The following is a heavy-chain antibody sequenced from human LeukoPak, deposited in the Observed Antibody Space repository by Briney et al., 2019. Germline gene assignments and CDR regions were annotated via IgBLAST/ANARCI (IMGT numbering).Heavy chain of an antibody. CDR1: GFIVTSNY. CDR3: AKEYSSGWSYWYFDL. V-gene: IGHV3-30*18. J-gene: IGHJ2*01. CDR2: ISYDGSNK. D-gene: IGHD6-19*01. Sequence: GGSLRLSCAASGFIVTSNYMSWVRQAPGKGLEWVAVISYDGSNKYYADSVKGRFTISRDNSKNTLYLQMDSLRPEDTAVYFCAKEYSSGWSYWYFDLWGRGTLVTVSS.